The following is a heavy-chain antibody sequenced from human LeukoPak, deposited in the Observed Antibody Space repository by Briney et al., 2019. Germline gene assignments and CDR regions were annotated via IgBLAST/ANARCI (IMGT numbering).Heavy chain of an antibody. CDR2: IKQDGSEK. V-gene: IGHV3-7*03. CDR1: GFTFSSYW. J-gene: IGHJ4*02. Sequence: PGGSLRLSCAASGFTFSSYWMSWVRQAPGKGLEWVANIKQDGSEKYYVDSVKGRFTISRDNSKNSLYLQMNGLRTEDTALYYCAKDFVEVAGSWGQGTLVTVSS. D-gene: IGHD6-19*01. CDR3: AKDFVEVAGS.